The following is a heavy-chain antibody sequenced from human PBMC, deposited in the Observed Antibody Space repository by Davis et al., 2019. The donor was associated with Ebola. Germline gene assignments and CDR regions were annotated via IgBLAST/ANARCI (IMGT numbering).Heavy chain of an antibody. CDR2: IYHSGST. J-gene: IGHJ4*02. Sequence: SETLSLTCAVSGGSISSSNWWSWVRQPPGQGLEWIGEIYHSGSTNYNPSLKRRVTISVDTSKNQFSLKLSSVTAADTAVYYCARGRGGYGYPDYWGQGTLVTVSS. V-gene: IGHV4-4*02. CDR3: ARGRGGYGYPDY. D-gene: IGHD5-12*01. CDR1: GGSISSSNW.